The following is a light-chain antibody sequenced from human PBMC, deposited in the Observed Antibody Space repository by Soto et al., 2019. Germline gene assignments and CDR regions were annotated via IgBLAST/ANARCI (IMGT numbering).Light chain of an antibody. CDR1: QSVTSY. CDR2: DAS. J-gene: IGKJ4*01. CDR3: QQRSSWPLT. V-gene: IGKV3-11*01. Sequence: EIVLTQSPATLSLSPGERATLSCRASQSVTSYLAWYQQRPGQAPRLLINDASRRATGIPDRFSGSGSGADFTLTISSLEPEDFAVYYCQQRSSWPLTFGGGTKVDIK.